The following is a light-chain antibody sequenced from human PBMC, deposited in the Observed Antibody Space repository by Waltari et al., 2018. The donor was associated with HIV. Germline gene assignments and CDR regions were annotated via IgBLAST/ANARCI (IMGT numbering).Light chain of an antibody. Sequence: QSALTQPPSVSGSPGQSVTISCTGTSSDIGRYVSWYQQHPGYAPRLMVFDVSQRPSGISARFSGSKSGSTASLIISGLQTDDEADYFCSSYTGTIKLFGGVTKLTVL. V-gene: IGLV2-14*03. CDR1: SSDIGRY. J-gene: IGLJ3*02. CDR3: SSYTGTIKL. CDR2: DVS.